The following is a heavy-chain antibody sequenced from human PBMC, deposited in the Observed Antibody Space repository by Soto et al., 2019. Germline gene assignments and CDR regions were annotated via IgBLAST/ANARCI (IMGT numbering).Heavy chain of an antibody. CDR3: ARGDYSSSSETDWFDP. D-gene: IGHD6-6*01. Sequence: SETLSLTCTVPGGSISSYYWSWIRQPPGKGLEWIGYIYYSGSTNYNPSLKSRVTISVDTSKNQFSLKLSSVTAADTAVYYCARGDYSSSSETDWFDPWGQGTLVTVSS. V-gene: IGHV4-59*01. CDR1: GGSISSYY. CDR2: IYYSGST. J-gene: IGHJ5*02.